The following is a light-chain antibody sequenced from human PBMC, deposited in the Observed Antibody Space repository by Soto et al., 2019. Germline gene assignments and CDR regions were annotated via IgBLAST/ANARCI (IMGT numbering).Light chain of an antibody. Sequence: QYALTQPASVSGSPGQPITISCTGTNSDIGAYNFVSWYQQRPGKAPKLMIYDVSNRPSGVSNRFSGSKSGNTASLTISGLQSEDEADYYCTSYRTSDTPVFGGGTKLTVL. CDR1: NSDIGAYNF. CDR2: DVS. CDR3: TSYRTSDTPV. V-gene: IGLV2-14*01. J-gene: IGLJ2*01.